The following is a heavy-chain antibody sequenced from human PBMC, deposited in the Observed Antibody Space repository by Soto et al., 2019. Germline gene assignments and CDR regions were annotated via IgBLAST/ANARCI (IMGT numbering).Heavy chain of an antibody. Sequence: GESLKISCKGSGYRFTSYWIAWVRQMPGKGLEWMGIIYPGDSDTRYSPSFQGQVTISADKSISTAYPQWSSLKASDTAMYYCERTQNGDYTNEMLTGPIDYWGQGTLVTVSS. J-gene: IGHJ4*02. CDR3: ERTQNGDYTNEMLTGPIDY. CDR2: IYPGDSDT. CDR1: GYRFTSYW. V-gene: IGHV5-51*01. D-gene: IGHD3-9*01.